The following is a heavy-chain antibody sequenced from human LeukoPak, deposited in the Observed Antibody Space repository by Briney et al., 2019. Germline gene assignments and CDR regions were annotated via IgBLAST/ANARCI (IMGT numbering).Heavy chain of an antibody. D-gene: IGHD7-27*01. V-gene: IGHV3-30-3*01. CDR3: ARGGPNWGPDYYYYGMDV. CDR1: GFTFSSYA. J-gene: IGHJ6*02. Sequence: GGSLRLSCAASGFTFSSYAMHWVRQAPGKGLEWVAVISYDGSNKYYADSVKGRFTISRDNSKNTLYLQMNSLRAEDTAVYYCARGGPNWGPDYYYYGMDVWGQGTTVTVSS. CDR2: ISYDGSNK.